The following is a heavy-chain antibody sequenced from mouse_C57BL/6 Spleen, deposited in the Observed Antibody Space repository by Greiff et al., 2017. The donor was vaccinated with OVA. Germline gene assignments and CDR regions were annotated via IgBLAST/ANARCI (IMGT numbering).Heavy chain of an antibody. D-gene: IGHD1-1*01. J-gene: IGHJ2*01. CDR3: ASYYGSSYGYFDN. CDR2: INPSSGYT. Sequence: VQLQQSGAELARPGASVKMSCTASGYTFTSYTMHWVKQRPGQGLAWIGYINPSSGYTKYNQKFKDKATLTADKSSSTAYMQLSSLTSEDSAVYYCASYYGSSYGYFDNWGQGTTLTVSS. CDR1: GYTFTSYT. V-gene: IGHV1-4*01.